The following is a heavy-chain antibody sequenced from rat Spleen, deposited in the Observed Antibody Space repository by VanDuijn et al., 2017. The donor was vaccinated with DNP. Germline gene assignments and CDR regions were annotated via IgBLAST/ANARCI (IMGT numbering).Heavy chain of an antibody. CDR1: GYSITSNY. V-gene: IGHV3-1*01. D-gene: IGHD1-10*01. J-gene: IGHJ2*01. Sequence: DVQLQESGPGLVKPSQSLSLTCSVTGYSITSNYWAWIRKFPGNQMEWMGYISYSGNTNYNPSLKSRISITRDTSKNQFFLQLNSVSPEDTATYYCARYRITTRDYFDYWGQGVMVTVSS. CDR2: ISYSGNT. CDR3: ARYRITTRDYFDY.